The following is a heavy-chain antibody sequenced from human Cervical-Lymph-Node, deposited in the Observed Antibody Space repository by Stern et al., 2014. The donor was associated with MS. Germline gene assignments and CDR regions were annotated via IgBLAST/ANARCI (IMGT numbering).Heavy chain of an antibody. CDR3: ARRGSRTSCYYGMDV. CDR2: INPSGGST. D-gene: IGHD2-2*01. Sequence: QVQLVQSGAEMRMPGASVKVSCKASGYTFTSYYLHWVRQAPGQGLEWKGIINPSGGSTSYAQKFQGRVTMTRETSTSTVYMELSSLRSEDAAVYYCARRGSRTSCYYGMDVWGQGTRVTVSS. CDR1: GYTFTSYY. J-gene: IGHJ6*02. V-gene: IGHV1-46*01.